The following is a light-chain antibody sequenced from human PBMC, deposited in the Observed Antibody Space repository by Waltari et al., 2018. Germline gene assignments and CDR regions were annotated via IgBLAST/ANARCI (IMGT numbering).Light chain of an antibody. Sequence: DIQMTQSPSSLSASVGNPVTIICQANQSIDSNLNWYQQKPGKAPQFLISRASSLQSGIPSRFRGGGSGADFILTINSLQPEDFATYFCQQGYRFPYTFGQGTRVEIK. V-gene: IGKV1-39*01. CDR1: QSIDSN. CDR3: QQGYRFPYT. CDR2: RAS. J-gene: IGKJ2*01.